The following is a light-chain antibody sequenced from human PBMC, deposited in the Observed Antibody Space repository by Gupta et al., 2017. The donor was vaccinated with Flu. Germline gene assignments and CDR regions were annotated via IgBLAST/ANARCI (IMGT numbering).Light chain of an antibody. CDR3: QQSYSTLLYT. CDR1: QSISSY. V-gene: IGKV1-39*01. J-gene: IGKJ2*01. Sequence: DRVTITCLASQSISSYLNWYQQKPGKAPKLLIYAASSLQSGVPSRFSGSGSGTDFTLTISSLQPEDFATYYCQQSYSTLLYTFGQGTKLEIK. CDR2: AAS.